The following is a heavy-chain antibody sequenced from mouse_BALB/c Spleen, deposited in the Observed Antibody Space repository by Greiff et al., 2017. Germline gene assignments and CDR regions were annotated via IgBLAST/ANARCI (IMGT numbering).Heavy chain of an antibody. CDR2: ISYSGST. Sequence: EVMLVESGPSLVKPSQTLSLTCSVTGDSITSGYWNWIRKFPGNKLEYMGYISYSGSTYYNPSLKSRISITRDTSKNQYYLQLNSVTTEDTSTYYCARFITTATWFAYWGQGTLVTVSA. CDR1: GDSITSGY. CDR3: ARFITTATWFAY. V-gene: IGHV3-8*02. J-gene: IGHJ3*01. D-gene: IGHD1-2*01.